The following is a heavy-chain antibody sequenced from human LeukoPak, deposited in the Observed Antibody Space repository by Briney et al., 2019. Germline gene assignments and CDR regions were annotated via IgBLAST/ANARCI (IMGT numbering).Heavy chain of an antibody. CDR1: GFTFSSYG. CDR2: IWYDGSNK. V-gene: IGHV3-33*01. J-gene: IGHJ4*02. Sequence: KSGGSLRLSCAASGFTFSSYGMHWVRQAPGKGLEWVAVIWYDGSNKYYADFVKGRFTTSRDNSKNTLYLQMNSLRADDTAVYYCARVSGYSGTWYVGYWGQGTLVTVSS. CDR3: ARVSGYSGTWYVGY. D-gene: IGHD6-13*01.